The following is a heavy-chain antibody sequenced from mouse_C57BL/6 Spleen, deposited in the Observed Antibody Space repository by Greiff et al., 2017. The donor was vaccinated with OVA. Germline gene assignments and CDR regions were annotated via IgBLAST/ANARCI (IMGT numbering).Heavy chain of an antibody. V-gene: IGHV1-19*01. CDR3: ARGGPRQLRLQYYFDY. CDR2: INPYNGGT. Sequence: EVQLQQSGPVLVKPGASVKMSCKASGYTFTDYYMNWVKQSHGKSLEWIGVINPYNGGTSYNQKFKGKATLTVDKSSSTAYMELNSLTSEDSAVYYCARGGPRQLRLQYYFDYWGQGTTLTVSS. D-gene: IGHD3-2*02. CDR1: GYTFTDYY. J-gene: IGHJ2*01.